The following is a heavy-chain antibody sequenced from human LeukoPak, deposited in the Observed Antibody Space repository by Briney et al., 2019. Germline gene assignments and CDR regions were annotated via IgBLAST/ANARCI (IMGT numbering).Heavy chain of an antibody. Sequence: GASVKVSCKASGGTFSSYAISWVRQAPGQGLEWMGGIIPIFGTANYAQKFQGRVTITADESTSTAYMELSSLRSEDTAVYYCARVEDYYDSSGYYGTWGQGTLVTVSS. CDR3: ARVEDYYDSSGYYGT. CDR2: IIPIFGTA. D-gene: IGHD3-22*01. J-gene: IGHJ5*02. V-gene: IGHV1-69*13. CDR1: GGTFSSYA.